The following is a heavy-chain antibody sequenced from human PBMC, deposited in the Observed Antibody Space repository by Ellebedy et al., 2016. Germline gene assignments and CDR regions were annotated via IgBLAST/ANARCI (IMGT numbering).Heavy chain of an antibody. Sequence: GESLKISXTASGFTFSNYVMSWVRQAPGKGLKWVSGISRTDDSTYYADSVKGRFTISRDNAKNSLYLQMSSLRAEDTAVYYCARGVGGTSLNWFDPWGQGTLVTVSS. CDR3: ARGVGGTSLNWFDP. J-gene: IGHJ5*02. CDR2: ISRTDDST. D-gene: IGHD3-16*01. V-gene: IGHV3-23*01. CDR1: GFTFSNYV.